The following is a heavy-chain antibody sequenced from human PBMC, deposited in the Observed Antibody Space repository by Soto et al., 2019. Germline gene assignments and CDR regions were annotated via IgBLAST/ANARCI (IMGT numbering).Heavy chain of an antibody. CDR1: GGSISSYY. CDR2: IYHSGST. Sequence: TLSLTCTVSGGSISSYYWSWIRQPPGKGLEWIGYIYHSGSTYYNPSLRSRVAISVDTSQNLFSLTLTSVTAADTAVYYCAIPDAGDFHYWGQGALVTVSS. CDR3: AIPDAGDFHY. J-gene: IGHJ4*02. V-gene: IGHV4-59*12. D-gene: IGHD2-8*01.